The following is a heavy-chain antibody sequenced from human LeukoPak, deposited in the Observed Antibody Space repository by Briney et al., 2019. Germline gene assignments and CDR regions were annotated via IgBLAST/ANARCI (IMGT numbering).Heavy chain of an antibody. CDR1: GFNLKSYF. D-gene: IGHD2-2*01. Sequence: GSLKLPLATFGFNLKSYFMSWVRQAPGKGLEWVSAIYGSGGGIYHADSVKGRFTISRDNSKNTLYLQMNSLRAEDTAVYYCAKDIVVVPAPSYSHLFDYWGQGTLVTVSS. CDR2: IYGSGGGI. CDR3: AKDIVVVPAPSYSHLFDY. V-gene: IGHV3-23*01. J-gene: IGHJ4*02.